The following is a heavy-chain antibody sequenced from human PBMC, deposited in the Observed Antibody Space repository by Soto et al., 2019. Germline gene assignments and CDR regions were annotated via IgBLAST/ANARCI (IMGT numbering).Heavy chain of an antibody. CDR1: GGSISSSNW. CDR3: ARGAAAGPYYFDY. CDR2: IYHSGST. Sequence: SETLSLTCAVSGGSISSSNWWSWVRQPPGKGLEWIGEIYHSGSTNYNPSLKSRVTISVDRSKNQFSLKLSSVTAADTAMYYCARGAAAGPYYFDYWGQGTLVTVSS. V-gene: IGHV4-4*02. J-gene: IGHJ4*02. D-gene: IGHD6-13*01.